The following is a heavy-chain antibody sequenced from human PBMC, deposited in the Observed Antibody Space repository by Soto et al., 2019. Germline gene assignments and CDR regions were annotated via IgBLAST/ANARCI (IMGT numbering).Heavy chain of an antibody. CDR3: ARGASDFWGGYPEIHFFDS. V-gene: IGHV3-30-3*01. D-gene: IGHD3-3*01. Sequence: QVLLVESGGGVFQPGGSLRLSCAASEFTFSTYPMHWVRQAPGKGLEWVAVISHDEGNKYYGDSMKGRFTISRDNSKNTLYLRMNSLRGDDTAVYYCARGASDFWGGYPEIHFFDSWGQGTLVTVSS. CDR2: ISHDEGNK. J-gene: IGHJ4*02. CDR1: EFTFSTYP.